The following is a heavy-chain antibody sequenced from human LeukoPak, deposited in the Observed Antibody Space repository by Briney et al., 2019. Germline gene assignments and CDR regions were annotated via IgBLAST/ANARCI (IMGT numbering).Heavy chain of an antibody. D-gene: IGHD5-18*01. CDR2: INSDGSST. CDR3: ATDQLWEFDY. CDR1: GFTFSSYW. Sequence: PGLSLRLSCAAPGFTFSSYWMHWVRQAPGKGLVWVSRINSDGSSTSYADSVKGRFTISRDNAKNTLYLQMNSLRDEDTAVYYCATDQLWEFDYWGQGTLVTVSS. J-gene: IGHJ4*02. V-gene: IGHV3-74*01.